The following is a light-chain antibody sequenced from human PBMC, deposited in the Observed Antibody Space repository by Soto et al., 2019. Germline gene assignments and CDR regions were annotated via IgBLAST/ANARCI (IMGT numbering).Light chain of an antibody. CDR2: EVS. CDR1: SSDVGSYNL. Sequence: QSALTQPASVSGSPGQSITISCAGTSSDVGSYNLVSWYQQHPGKAPKLMIYEVSKRPSGVSNRFSGSKSGNTASLTISGLQAEDEADDYCCSYAGSSTFYVFVTGTKVTVL. V-gene: IGLV2-23*02. CDR3: CSYAGSSTFYV. J-gene: IGLJ1*01.